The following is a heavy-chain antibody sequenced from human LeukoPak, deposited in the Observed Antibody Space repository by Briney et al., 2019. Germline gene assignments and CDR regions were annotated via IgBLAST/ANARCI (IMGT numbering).Heavy chain of an antibody. CDR2: IRSKANNYAT. V-gene: IGHV3-73*01. D-gene: IGHD2-2*01. CDR3: RAVPAASDDY. CDR1: GFTFSGSA. Sequence: GGSLRLSCAASGFTFSGSAMHWVRQASGKGLEWVGRIRSKANNYATAYAASVKGRFTISRDDSKNTAYLQMNSLKTEDTAVYYCRAVPAASDDYWGQGTLVTVSS. J-gene: IGHJ4*02.